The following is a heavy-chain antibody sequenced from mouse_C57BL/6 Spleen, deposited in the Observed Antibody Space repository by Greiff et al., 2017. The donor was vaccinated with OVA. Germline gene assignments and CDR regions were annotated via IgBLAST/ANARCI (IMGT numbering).Heavy chain of an antibody. J-gene: IGHJ2*01. CDR1: GYTFTSYW. D-gene: IGHD2-4*01. CDR3: ARRRLRYFDY. CDR2: IYPGSGST. Sequence: QVQLKQPGAELVKPGASVKMSCKASGYTFTSYWITWVKQRPGQGLEWIGDIYPGSGSTNYNEKLKSKATLTVDTSSSTAYMQLSSLTSEDSAVYYCARRRLRYFDYWGQGTTLTVSS. V-gene: IGHV1-55*01.